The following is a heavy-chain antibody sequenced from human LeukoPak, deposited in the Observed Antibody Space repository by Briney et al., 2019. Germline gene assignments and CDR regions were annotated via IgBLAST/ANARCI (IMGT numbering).Heavy chain of an antibody. CDR3: ATDLGYCSSTSCYSIG. Sequence: ASVKVFCKASGYTLTELSMHWVRQAPGKGREWLGGFDPEDGETIYAQKFQGRVTMTEDTSTDTANMELSSLRSEDTGVYYCATDLGYCSSTSCYSIGWGQGTLVSVSS. V-gene: IGHV1-24*01. CDR2: FDPEDGET. CDR1: GYTLTELS. J-gene: IGHJ4*02. D-gene: IGHD2-2*01.